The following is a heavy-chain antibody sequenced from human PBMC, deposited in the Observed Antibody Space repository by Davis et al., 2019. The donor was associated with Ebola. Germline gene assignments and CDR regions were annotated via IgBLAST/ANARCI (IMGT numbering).Heavy chain of an antibody. J-gene: IGHJ5*02. D-gene: IGHD3-10*01. CDR2: IYYSGTT. V-gene: IGHV4-59*12. CDR1: GGSMSGYY. Sequence: MPSETLSLTCTVSGGSMSGYYWSWIRQSPGKALEWIAFIYYSGTTKYNPSLKSRVTISVDTSKNQFSLKLSSVTAADTAVYYCARGRGFMVRGVIMSGPWGQGTLVTVSS. CDR3: ARGRGFMVRGVIMSGP.